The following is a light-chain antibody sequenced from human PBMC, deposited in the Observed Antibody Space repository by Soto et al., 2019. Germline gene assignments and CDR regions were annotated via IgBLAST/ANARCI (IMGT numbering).Light chain of an antibody. CDR3: SSYTSSSIPYV. CDR1: SSDVGGYNY. V-gene: IGLV2-14*01. Sequence: QSALTQPASVSGSPGQSITISCTGTSSDVGGYNYVSWYQQHPGKAPKLMIYDVSNRPSGVSNRFSGSKSGNTASLIISGLQAEDEADYYCSSYTSSSIPYVFGTGTKVTVL. CDR2: DVS. J-gene: IGLJ1*01.